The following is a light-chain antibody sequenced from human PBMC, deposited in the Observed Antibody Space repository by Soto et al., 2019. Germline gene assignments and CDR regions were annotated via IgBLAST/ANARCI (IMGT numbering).Light chain of an antibody. CDR3: LQHDSSPYT. CDR1: QTVSRSY. CDR2: GAS. Sequence: EMVLTQSPGTLSWFQGEKPTLSCRAIQTVSRSYFAWYQQKPGQSPRLLIYGASNRATGIPDRFSGSGSGTDFTLTISRLGPEDFAVYYCLQHDSSPYTFGQGTRLEI. V-gene: IGKV3-20*01. J-gene: IGKJ2*01.